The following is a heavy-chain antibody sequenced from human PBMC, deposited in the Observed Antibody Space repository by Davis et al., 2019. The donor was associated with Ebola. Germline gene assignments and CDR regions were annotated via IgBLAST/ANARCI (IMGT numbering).Heavy chain of an antibody. Sequence: ASVKVSCKASGYTFTDYAIHWVRQAPGQGLEWMGWINPDSGGTNYAQKFHGKVTLTKDTSISTAYMDLSRLTSDDTAVYFCARYRSGTYYLADFWGQGTLVTVSS. CDR1: GYTFTDYA. V-gene: IGHV1-2*02. CDR3: ARYRSGTYYLADF. J-gene: IGHJ4*02. D-gene: IGHD1-26*01. CDR2: INPDSGGT.